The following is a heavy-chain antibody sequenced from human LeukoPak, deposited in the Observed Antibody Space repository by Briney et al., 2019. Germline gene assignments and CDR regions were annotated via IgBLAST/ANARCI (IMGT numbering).Heavy chain of an antibody. CDR3: ARDPHGGNSLDY. V-gene: IGHV3-66*02. D-gene: IGHD4-23*01. J-gene: IGHJ4*02. Sequence: GGSLRLSCAASGFTVSSNYMSWVRQAPGKGLEWVSVIYSGGSTYYADSVKGRFTISRDNSKNTLYLQMNSLRAEDTAVYYCARDPHGGNSLDYWGQGTLGTVSS. CDR1: GFTVSSNY. CDR2: IYSGGST.